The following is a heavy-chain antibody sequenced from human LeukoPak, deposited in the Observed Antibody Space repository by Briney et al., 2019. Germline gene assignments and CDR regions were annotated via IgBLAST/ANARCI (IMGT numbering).Heavy chain of an antibody. CDR1: GFTFSNYA. CDR2: IRYDGIKK. Sequence: GGSLRLSCAASGFTFSNYAMSWVRQAPGKGLEWVALIRYDGIKKFYAGSVKGRFTISRDNSKNTLYLQMNSLRLEDTALYYCAKDDNGPQDNWGQGTLVTVSS. J-gene: IGHJ4*02. V-gene: IGHV3-30*02. CDR3: AKDDNGPQDN. D-gene: IGHD1-14*01.